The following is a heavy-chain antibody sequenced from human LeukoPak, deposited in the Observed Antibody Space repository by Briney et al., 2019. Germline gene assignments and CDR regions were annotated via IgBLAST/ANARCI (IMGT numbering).Heavy chain of an antibody. CDR3: AREFDYGTLPGPY. V-gene: IGHV3-53*01. CDR1: GLNVKNNY. J-gene: IGHJ4*02. Sequence: GGSLRLSCVTSGLNVKNNYMFWVRQSPVKGLEWVSIIYSGGNTFYADSVKGRFTISRDNSKNTLYLQMTSLKAEDAGVYYCAREFDYGTLPGPYWGPGTLVIVSS. CDR2: IYSGGNT. D-gene: IGHD3-9*01.